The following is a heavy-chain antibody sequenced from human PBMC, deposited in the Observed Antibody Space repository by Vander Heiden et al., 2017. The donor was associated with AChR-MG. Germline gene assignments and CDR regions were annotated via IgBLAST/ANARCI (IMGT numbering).Heavy chain of an antibody. D-gene: IGHD3-10*01. Sequence: QVQLVESGGGVVQPGRSLRLSCAASGFTFSRYGMHWVRQAPGKGLEWVAVISYDGSNKYYADSVKGRFTISRDNSKNTLYLQMNSLRAEDTAVYYCAKDGGGYYGSGSLNYYFDYWGQGTLVTVSS. V-gene: IGHV3-30*18. J-gene: IGHJ4*02. CDR1: GFTFSRYG. CDR2: ISYDGSNK. CDR3: AKDGGGYYGSGSLNYYFDY.